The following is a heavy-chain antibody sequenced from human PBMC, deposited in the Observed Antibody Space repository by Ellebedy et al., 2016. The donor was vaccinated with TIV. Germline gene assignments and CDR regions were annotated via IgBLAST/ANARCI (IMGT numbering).Heavy chain of an antibody. CDR2: TYYQSKWFY. D-gene: IGHD3-10*01. J-gene: IGHJ6*02. CDR3: ARGWFGSGMGV. CDR1: GDSVSTNSVA. V-gene: IGHV6-1*01. Sequence: SQTLSLTCAISGDSVSTNSVAWNWIRQSPSRGLEWLGRTYYQSKWFYDYAVSVKSRITINPDTSKNLFSLQLNSVTPEDTAVYYCARGWFGSGMGVWGQGTTVTVSS.